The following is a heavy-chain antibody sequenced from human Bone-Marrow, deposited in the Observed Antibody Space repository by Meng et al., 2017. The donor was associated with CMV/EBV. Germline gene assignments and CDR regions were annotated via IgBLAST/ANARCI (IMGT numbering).Heavy chain of an antibody. Sequence: GESLKISCAASGFTVSSNYMSWVRQAPGKGLEWVSVIYSGGSTYYADSAKDRFTISRDNSTNTLYLQINSLRAEDTAVYYCARGSRGNAFDILGQGTMVTVSS. CDR3: ARGSRGNAFDI. J-gene: IGHJ3*02. CDR2: IYSGGST. V-gene: IGHV3-53*01. D-gene: IGHD3-10*01. CDR1: GFTVSSNY.